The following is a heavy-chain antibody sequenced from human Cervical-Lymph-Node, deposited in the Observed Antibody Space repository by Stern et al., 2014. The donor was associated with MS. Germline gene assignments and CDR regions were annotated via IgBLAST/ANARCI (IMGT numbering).Heavy chain of an antibody. Sequence: VQLVESGGGVVQPGSSLRLSFAASGFVFRRYALHWVRQAPGKGLEWVALISYDGRDKYYTDSVKGRFTVSRDNSNNTVDLEMNSLRLEDTAVYYCAKGGSGSYLDWGQGSLVTVSS. CDR3: AKGGSGSYLD. V-gene: IGHV3-30*04. J-gene: IGHJ4*02. D-gene: IGHD1-26*01. CDR1: GFVFRRYA. CDR2: ISYDGRDK.